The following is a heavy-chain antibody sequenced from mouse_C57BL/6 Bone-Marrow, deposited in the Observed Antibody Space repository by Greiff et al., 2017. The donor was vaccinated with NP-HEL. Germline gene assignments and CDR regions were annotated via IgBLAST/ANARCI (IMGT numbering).Heavy chain of an antibody. CDR1: GFTFSSYG. Sequence: EVQGVESGGDLVKPGGSLKLSCAASGFTFSSYGMSWVRQTPDKRLEWVATISSGGSYTYYPDSVKGRFTISRDKAKNTPYLQMSRLKTEDTAMYYCAGHWAMVTAGYWYFDVWGTGTTITVSS. D-gene: IGHD2-2*01. CDR3: AGHWAMVTAGYWYFDV. J-gene: IGHJ1*03. V-gene: IGHV5-6*01. CDR2: ISSGGSYT.